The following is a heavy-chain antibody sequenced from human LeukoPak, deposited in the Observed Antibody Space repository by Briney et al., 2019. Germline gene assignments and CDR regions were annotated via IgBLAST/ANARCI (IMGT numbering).Heavy chain of an antibody. CDR3: AKGRWGLTINSCDI. CDR1: GFRLTAYA. V-gene: IGHV3-23*01. Sequence: GGSLRLSCAASGFRLTAYAMSWVRQAPGKGLEWVSVISDSGDSTHYAGSVRGRFTIYRDSSTNTLYLQMNSLRGQDTAVYDCAKGRWGLTINSCDIWGQGKMVSVSP. CDR2: ISDSGDST. J-gene: IGHJ3*02. D-gene: IGHD3-9*01.